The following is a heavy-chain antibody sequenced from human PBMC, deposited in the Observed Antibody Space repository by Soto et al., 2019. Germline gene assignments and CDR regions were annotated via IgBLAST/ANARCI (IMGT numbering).Heavy chain of an antibody. Sequence: QVQLQESGPGLVKPSETLSLTCTVSGGSISSYYWSWIRQPPGKGLEWIGYIYYSGSTNYNPSLKSRVTISVDTSKSQFSLKLSSVTAADTAVYYCARESRIVGATTGDYWGQGTLVTVSS. J-gene: IGHJ4*02. V-gene: IGHV4-59*01. CDR2: IYYSGST. CDR1: GGSISSYY. CDR3: ARESRIVGATTGDY. D-gene: IGHD1-26*01.